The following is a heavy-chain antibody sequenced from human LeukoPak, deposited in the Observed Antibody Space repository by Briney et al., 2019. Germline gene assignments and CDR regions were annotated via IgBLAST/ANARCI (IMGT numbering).Heavy chain of an antibody. CDR3: AREWYYFDY. D-gene: IGHD2-15*01. CDR2: IGGGGGGT. J-gene: IGHJ4*02. V-gene: IGHV3-23*01. Sequence: GGSLRLSCAASGFTFTNYAMSWVRQAPGKGLEWVSTIGGGGGGTYYADSVKGRFTISRDNAKNSLYLQMNSLRDEDTAVYYCAREWYYFDYWGQGTLVTVSS. CDR1: GFTFTNYA.